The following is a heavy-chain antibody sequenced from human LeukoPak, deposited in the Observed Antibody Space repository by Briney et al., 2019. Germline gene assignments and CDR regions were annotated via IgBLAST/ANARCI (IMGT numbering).Heavy chain of an antibody. J-gene: IGHJ6*03. D-gene: IGHD3-10*01. Sequence: GGSLRLSCAASGFTFSSYWMHWVRQAPGKGLVWVSRINSDGSTTNYADSVKGRFTISRDNAKNTLYLQMNSLGAEDTAVYYCARGAKWFGELLYYYYYMDVWGKGTTVTVSS. CDR2: INSDGSTT. CDR3: ARGAKWFGELLYYYYYMDV. V-gene: IGHV3-74*01. CDR1: GFTFSSYW.